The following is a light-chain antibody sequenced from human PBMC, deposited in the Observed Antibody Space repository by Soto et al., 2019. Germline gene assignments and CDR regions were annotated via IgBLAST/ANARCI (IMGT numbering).Light chain of an antibody. J-gene: IGKJ3*01. CDR2: DAS. V-gene: IGKV3-11*01. CDR1: QSVSSY. Sequence: EIVLTQSPATLSLSPGERATLSCRASQSVSSYVAWYQQKPGQAPRLLSYDASNRATGIPARFSGSGSGTDFTLTISSLEPEDFAVYYCQQRSNWPQFTFGPGTKVDIK. CDR3: QQRSNWPQFT.